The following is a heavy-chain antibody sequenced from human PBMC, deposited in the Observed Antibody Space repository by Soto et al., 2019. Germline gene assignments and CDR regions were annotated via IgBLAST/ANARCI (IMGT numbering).Heavy chain of an antibody. D-gene: IGHD6-13*01. Sequence: PGESLKISCKVSGYRFTRYWIGWVRQMHGKGLEWMGIIYPGDSDTRYSPSFQGQVTISADKSISTAYLQWSSLKASDTAMYYCAREDNSSWYFRGMDVWGQGATVTVSS. CDR2: IYPGDSDT. CDR1: GYRFTRYW. J-gene: IGHJ6*02. CDR3: AREDNSSWYFRGMDV. V-gene: IGHV5-51*01.